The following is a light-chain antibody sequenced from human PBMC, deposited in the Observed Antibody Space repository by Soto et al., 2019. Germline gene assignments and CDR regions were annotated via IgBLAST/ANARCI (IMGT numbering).Light chain of an antibody. Sequence: DIQMTQSPSTLSASVGDRVTITCRASQSVSEWLAWYQQKPDKAPKLLIYDASNLETGVPSRFSGSGSGTHFTLTITSLQPDDFATYYCQQYDTFSPTFGPGTKVEIK. CDR1: QSVSEW. J-gene: IGKJ3*01. CDR3: QQYDTFSPT. CDR2: DAS. V-gene: IGKV1-5*01.